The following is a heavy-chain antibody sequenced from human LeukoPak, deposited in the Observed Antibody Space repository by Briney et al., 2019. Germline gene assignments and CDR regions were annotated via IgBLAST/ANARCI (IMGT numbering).Heavy chain of an antibody. CDR3: ARDRGYNRMDV. CDR1: GFTFTSYA. V-gene: IGHV3-23*01. D-gene: IGHD3-10*01. CDR2: ISGSGDST. J-gene: IGHJ6*02. Sequence: PGGSLRLSCAASGFTFTSYAMTWVRQAPGKGLEWVSAISGSGDSTYYADSVKGRFTISRDNSKNTLYVQMNSLRAEDTAVYYCARDRGYNRMDVWGQGTTVTVSS.